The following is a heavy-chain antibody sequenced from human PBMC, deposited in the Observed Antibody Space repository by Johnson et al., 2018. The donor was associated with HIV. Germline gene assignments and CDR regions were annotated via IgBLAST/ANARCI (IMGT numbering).Heavy chain of an antibody. CDR2: IKQVGSEK. J-gene: IGHJ3*02. CDR1: GFTFISHW. CDR3: VRAVGGTREGSGAFDI. Sequence: EVQLVESGGGLVQPGGSLRLPCAASGFTFISHWMSWARPAPGRGLEWVANIKQVGSEKYYVDSWKGRFTISRDNAKNSLYLQMNSLRAEDTAVYYCVRAVGGTREGSGAFDIWGHGTMVTVSS. V-gene: IGHV3-7*01. D-gene: IGHD1-26*01.